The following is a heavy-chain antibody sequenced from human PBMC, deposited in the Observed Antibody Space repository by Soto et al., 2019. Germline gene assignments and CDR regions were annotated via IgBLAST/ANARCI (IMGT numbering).Heavy chain of an antibody. CDR1: GFTFSSYA. V-gene: IGHV3-23*01. Sequence: GGSLRLSCAASGFTFSSYAMSWARQAPGKGLEWVSAISGSGGSTYYADSVKGRFTISRDNSKNTLYLQMNSLRAADTAVYYCARLVIVTSGVWTGRYFDYWGQGALVPVSS. CDR3: ARLVIVTSGVWTGRYFDY. CDR2: ISGSGGST. D-gene: IGHD3-22*01. J-gene: IGHJ4*02.